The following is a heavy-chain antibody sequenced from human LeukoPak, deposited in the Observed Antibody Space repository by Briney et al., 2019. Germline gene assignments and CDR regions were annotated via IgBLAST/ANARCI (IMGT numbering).Heavy chain of an antibody. CDR2: IKQDGGEK. CDR1: GFTFSNYW. CDR3: ATEVGTPAIRSAFDI. D-gene: IGHD2-2*01. Sequence: AGGSLRLSCAASGFTFSNYWMSWVRQAPGKGLEWVANIKQDGGEKNCVDSVKGRFTISRDNAKNSLYLQMNSLRVEDTAVYYCATEVGTPAIRSAFDIWGQGTMATVSS. J-gene: IGHJ3*02. V-gene: IGHV3-7*01.